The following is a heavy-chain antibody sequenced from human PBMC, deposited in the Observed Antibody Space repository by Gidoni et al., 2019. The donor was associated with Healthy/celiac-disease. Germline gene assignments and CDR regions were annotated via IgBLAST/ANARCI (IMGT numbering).Heavy chain of an antibody. D-gene: IGHD2-21*01. Sequence: QVQLQESGPGLVKPSQTLSLTCTVSGGSISSCGYYWSWIRQHPGKGLEWIGYIYYSGSTYYNPSLKSRVTISVDTSKNQFSLKLSSVTAADTAVYYCARVGWGSVKAAPFDYWGQGTLVTVSS. CDR1: GGSISSCGYY. CDR2: IYYSGST. CDR3: ARVGWGSVKAAPFDY. J-gene: IGHJ4*02. V-gene: IGHV4-31*03.